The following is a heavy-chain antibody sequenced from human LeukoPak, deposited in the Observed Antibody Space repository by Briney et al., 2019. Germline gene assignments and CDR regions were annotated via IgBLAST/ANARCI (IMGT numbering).Heavy chain of an antibody. J-gene: IGHJ3*02. CDR2: INPNSGGT. CDR1: GYTFTGYY. D-gene: IGHD1-7*01. V-gene: IGHV1-2*02. Sequence: ASVKVSCKASGYTFTGYYMHWVRQAPGQGLEWMGWINPNSGGTNYAQKFQGRVTMTRDTSISTAYMELSRLRSDDTAVYYCARDRNRITGTSTRAFDIWGQGTMVTVSS. CDR3: ARDRNRITGTSTRAFDI.